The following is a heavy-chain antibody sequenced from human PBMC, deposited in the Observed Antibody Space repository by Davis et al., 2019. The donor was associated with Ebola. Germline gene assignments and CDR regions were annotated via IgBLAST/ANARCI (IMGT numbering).Heavy chain of an antibody. Sequence: GEFLKISCAASGFTFSSYWMHWVRQAPGKGLVWVSRMNSDGSSTSYADPVKGRFTISRDNAKNTLYLQMNSLRAEDTAVYYCARVHGTYYYYGMDVWGQGTTVTVSS. J-gene: IGHJ6*02. CDR2: MNSDGSST. CDR3: ARVHGTYYYYGMDV. CDR1: GFTFSSYW. V-gene: IGHV3-74*01.